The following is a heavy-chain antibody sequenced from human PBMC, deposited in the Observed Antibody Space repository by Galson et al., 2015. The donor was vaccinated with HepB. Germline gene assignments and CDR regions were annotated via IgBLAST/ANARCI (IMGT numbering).Heavy chain of an antibody. CDR3: ARDRGYSSSWYY. CDR1: GGTFSSYA. Sequence: SVKVSCKASGGTFSSYAISWVRQAPGQGLEWMGGIIPSFGTANYAQKFQGRVTVTADESTSTAYMELSSLRSEDTAVYYCARDRGYSSSWYYWGQGTLVTVSS. D-gene: IGHD6-13*01. J-gene: IGHJ4*02. CDR2: IIPSFGTA. V-gene: IGHV1-69*13.